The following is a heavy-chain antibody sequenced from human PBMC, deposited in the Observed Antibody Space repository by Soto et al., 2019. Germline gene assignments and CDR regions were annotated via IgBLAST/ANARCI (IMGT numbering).Heavy chain of an antibody. CDR3: ARAVGSSSWYYYYYGMDV. CDR1: GDSVSSNSAA. J-gene: IGHJ6*02. D-gene: IGHD6-13*01. Sequence: SQTLSLTCAISGDSVSSNSAAWNWIRQSPSGGLEWLGRTYYRSKWYNDYAVSVKSRITINPDTSKNQFSLQLNSVTPEDTAVYYCARAVGSSSWYYYYYGMDVWGQGTTVTVSS. V-gene: IGHV6-1*01. CDR2: TYYRSKWYN.